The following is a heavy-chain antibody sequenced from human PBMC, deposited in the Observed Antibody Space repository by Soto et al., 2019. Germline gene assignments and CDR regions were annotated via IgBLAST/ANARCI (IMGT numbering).Heavy chain of an antibody. CDR1: GFTFGDYA. J-gene: IGHJ6*01. V-gene: IGHV3-49*03. CDR2: IRSKAYGGTT. Sequence: GGSLRLSCTASGFTFGDYAMSWFRQAPWKGLEWVGFIRSKAYGGTTEYAASVKGRFTISRDDSKSIAYLQMNSLKTEDTAVYYCTRGYSSSWYWSGYYGMDVWGQGTTVTVSS. D-gene: IGHD6-13*01. CDR3: TRGYSSSWYWSGYYGMDV.